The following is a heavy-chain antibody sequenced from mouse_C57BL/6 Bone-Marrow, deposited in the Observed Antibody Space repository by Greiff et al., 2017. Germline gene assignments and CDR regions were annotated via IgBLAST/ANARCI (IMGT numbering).Heavy chain of an antibody. Sequence: VQLQQSGAELVKPGASVKLSCTASGFNIKDYYMHWVKQRTEQGLEWIGRIDPEDGETKYAPKFQGKDTITADTSSNTAYLQLSSLTSEDTAVYYCARDYYGSRRRTWFAYWGQGTLVTVSA. CDR1: GFNIKDYY. CDR3: ARDYYGSRRRTWFAY. V-gene: IGHV14-2*01. D-gene: IGHD1-1*01. CDR2: IDPEDGET. J-gene: IGHJ3*01.